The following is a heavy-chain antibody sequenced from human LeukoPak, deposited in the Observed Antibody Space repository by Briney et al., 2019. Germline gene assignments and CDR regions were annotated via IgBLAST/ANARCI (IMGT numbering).Heavy chain of an antibody. D-gene: IGHD6-13*01. CDR3: ARAMGTGYSGSRFDY. Sequence: SQTLSLTCTVSGGSISSGNYYWSWIRQHPGKGLEYMGHIYYSGSTFYNPSLKSRLTISVDTSKNQFSLRLSSVTAADTAVYYCARAMGTGYSGSRFDYWGQGTLVTVSS. CDR1: GGSISSGNYY. CDR2: IYYSGST. J-gene: IGHJ4*02. V-gene: IGHV4-31*03.